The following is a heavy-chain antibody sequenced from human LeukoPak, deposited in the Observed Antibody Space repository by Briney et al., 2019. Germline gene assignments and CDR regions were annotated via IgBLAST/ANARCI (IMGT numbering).Heavy chain of an antibody. CDR2: FDPEDGET. Sequence: ASVKVSCKVSGYTLTELSMHWVRQAPGKGLEWMGGFDPEDGETIYAQKFQGRVTMTEDTSTDTAYMELSSLRSDDTAVYYCARTVGSGWYPGSLPLRNYYYYYMDVWGKGTTVTISS. CDR3: ARTVGSGWYPGSLPLRNYYYYYMDV. CDR1: GYTLTELS. V-gene: IGHV1-24*01. D-gene: IGHD6-19*01. J-gene: IGHJ6*03.